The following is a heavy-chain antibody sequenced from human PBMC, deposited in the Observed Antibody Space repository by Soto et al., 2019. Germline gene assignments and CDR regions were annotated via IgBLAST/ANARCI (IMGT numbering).Heavy chain of an antibody. V-gene: IGHV1-18*01. CDR3: ARHHGPTTSENWLAP. CDR1: GYTFFTYD. D-gene: IGHD5-12*01. J-gene: IGHJ5*02. CDR2: ISTYSGDT. Sequence: QVHLVQSGVEVKTPGASVKVSCQASGYTFFTYDISWVRQAPGQGLEWMGWISTYSGDTKYAQKFQGRVTMTTDTSTTTAYLELRSLRSDDTAVYYCARHHGPTTSENWLAPLGQGTLVTVSS.